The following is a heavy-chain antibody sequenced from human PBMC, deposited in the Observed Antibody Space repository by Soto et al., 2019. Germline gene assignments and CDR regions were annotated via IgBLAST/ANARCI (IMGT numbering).Heavy chain of an antibody. V-gene: IGHV3-21*01. Sequence: PGGSLRLSCAASGFTFSSYSMNWVRQAPGKGLEWVSSISSSSSYIYYADSVKGRFTISRDNAKNSLYLQMNSLRAEDTAVYYCARGGPYSSSWYYFDYWGQGTLVTVSS. CDR3: ARGGPYSSSWYYFDY. D-gene: IGHD6-13*01. J-gene: IGHJ4*02. CDR2: ISSSSSYI. CDR1: GFTFSSYS.